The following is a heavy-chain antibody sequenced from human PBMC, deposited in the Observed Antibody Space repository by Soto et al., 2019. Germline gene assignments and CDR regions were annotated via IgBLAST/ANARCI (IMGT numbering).Heavy chain of an antibody. CDR2: ICTAGDK. CDR1: GFTFSSYD. V-gene: IGHV3-13*01. CDR3: AIDHRGANHFYYYGMDV. J-gene: IGHJ6*02. D-gene: IGHD1-26*01. Sequence: EVQLVESGGGLVQPGGSLRLSCAASGFTFSSYDMHWVRQATGKGLEWVSAICTAGDKYYQGSVKGRFTISRENAKNSLYIQMSSPRAEDTAVYYCAIDHRGANHFYYYGMDVWGQGTTVTVSS.